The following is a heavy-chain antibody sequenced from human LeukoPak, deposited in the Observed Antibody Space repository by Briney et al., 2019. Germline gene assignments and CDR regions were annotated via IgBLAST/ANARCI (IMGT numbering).Heavy chain of an antibody. CDR3: AREINKWFDP. J-gene: IGHJ5*02. Sequence: GGSLRLSCAASGFTLSSYWMSWVRQAPGEGLEWVGNIKQDGSEKYYVDSVKGRFTISRDNARSTLFLQLNSLRAEDTAVYYCAREINKWFDPWGQGTLVTVSS. V-gene: IGHV3-7*01. CDR1: GFTLSSYW. CDR2: IKQDGSEK.